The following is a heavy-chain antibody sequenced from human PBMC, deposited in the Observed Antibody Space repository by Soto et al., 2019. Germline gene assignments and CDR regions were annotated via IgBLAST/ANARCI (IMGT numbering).Heavy chain of an antibody. CDR1: GFTFSSYG. CDR2: ISYDGSNK. V-gene: IGHV3-30*18. D-gene: IGHD2-15*01. J-gene: IGHJ4*02. CDR3: AKARRSYHWNYGIVVVVAAPCGSHDY. Sequence: QVQLVESGGGVVQPGRSLRLSCAASGFTFSSYGMHWVRQAPGKGLECVAVISYDGSNKYYADSVKGRCTISRDNSKNPLYLQMNSLGDEDAAVYYCAKARRSYHWNYGIVVVVAAPCGSHDYWGQGTLLAVSS.